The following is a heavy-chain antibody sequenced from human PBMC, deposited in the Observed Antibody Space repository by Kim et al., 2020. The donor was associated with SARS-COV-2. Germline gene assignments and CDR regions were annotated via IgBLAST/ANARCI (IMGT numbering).Heavy chain of an antibody. CDR3: AKGKEYSYADPIDF. V-gene: IGHV3-30*02. J-gene: IGHJ4*02. Sequence: YGESVKGRFTISRDRSKNTLYLQMNSLRAEDTAIYYCAKGKEYSYADPIDFWGQGTLVTVSS. D-gene: IGHD4-4*01.